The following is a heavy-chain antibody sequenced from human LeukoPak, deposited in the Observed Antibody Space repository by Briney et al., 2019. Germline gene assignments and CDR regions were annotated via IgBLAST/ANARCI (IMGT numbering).Heavy chain of an antibody. D-gene: IGHD6-6*01. V-gene: IGHV4-59*01. CDR3: ARASIQSYYFDY. CDR1: GGSISSYY. J-gene: IGHJ4*02. CDR2: IYYSGST. Sequence: MTSETLSLTCTVSGGSISSYYWSWIRQPPGKGLEWIGYIYYSGSTNYNPSLKSRVTISVDTSKNQFSLKLSSVTAADTAVYYCARASIQSYYFDYWGQGTLVTVSS.